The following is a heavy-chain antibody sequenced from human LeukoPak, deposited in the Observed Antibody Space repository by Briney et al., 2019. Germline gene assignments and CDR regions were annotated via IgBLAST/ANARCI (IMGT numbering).Heavy chain of an antibody. CDR1: GFTFSSYS. D-gene: IGHD2-21*01. V-gene: IGHV3-48*01. J-gene: IGHJ1*01. Sequence: GGSLRLSCAASGFTFSSYSMNWVRQAPGKGLEWVSYISSSSSTIYYADSVKGRFTISRDNAKNSLYLQMNSLRAEDTAVYYCAREGEYCGGDCYPGYFQHWGQGTLVTVSS. CDR2: ISSSSSTI. CDR3: AREGEYCGGDCYPGYFQH.